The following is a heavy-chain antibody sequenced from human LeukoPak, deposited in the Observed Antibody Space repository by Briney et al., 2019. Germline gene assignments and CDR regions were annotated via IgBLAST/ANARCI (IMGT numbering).Heavy chain of an antibody. CDR1: GFTFSSYE. Sequence: GGSLRLSCAASGFTFSSYEMNWLRQAPGKGLEWVSYISSSGSTIYYADSVKGRFTISRDNAKNSLYLQMNSLRAEDTAVYYCARESSSSWSYYFDYWGQGSLVTVSS. D-gene: IGHD6-13*01. J-gene: IGHJ4*02. V-gene: IGHV3-48*03. CDR2: ISSSGSTI. CDR3: ARESSSSWSYYFDY.